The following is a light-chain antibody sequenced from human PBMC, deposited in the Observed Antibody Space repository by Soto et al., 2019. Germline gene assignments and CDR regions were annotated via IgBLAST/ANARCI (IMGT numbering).Light chain of an antibody. V-gene: IGLV2-11*01. Sequence: QSVYSPSPSLTGSPGQSVTISYTASSSDVGGWTSVSWYQQHPVKAPKLLLYDVTKRPSGVPDRFSGSKSGNTASLTVSGLQADDEADYYCSSSAGNYTYVFAPGPKVTV. J-gene: IGLJ1*01. CDR3: SSSAGNYTYV. CDR2: DVT. CDR1: SSDVGGWTS.